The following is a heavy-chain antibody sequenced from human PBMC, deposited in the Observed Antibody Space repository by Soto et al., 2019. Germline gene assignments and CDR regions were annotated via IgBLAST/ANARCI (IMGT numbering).Heavy chain of an antibody. CDR1: GYDFSTYW. J-gene: IGHJ6*02. CDR2: LDPSDFYT. V-gene: IGHV5-10-1*01. D-gene: IGHD2-21*01. Sequence: GASLKISCQASGYDFSTYWISWVRQMPGKGLEWMGRLDPSDFYTNYRPSFQGHVTISVDKSINTVYLQWSSLKASDTAMYYCARHPAVAIHYKSGMDVWGQGTAVTVSS. CDR3: ARHPAVAIHYKSGMDV.